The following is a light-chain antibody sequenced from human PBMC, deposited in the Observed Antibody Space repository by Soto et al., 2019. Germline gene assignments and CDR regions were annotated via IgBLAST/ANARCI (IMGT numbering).Light chain of an antibody. J-gene: IGKJ4*01. CDR2: GAS. CDR3: QQYNNWPLT. Sequence: EIVLTQSPGTLSLSPGERATLSCRASQTVRNNYLAWYQQKPGQAPRLLIYGASTRATGMPARFSGSGSGTEFTLTISSLQSEDFAVYYCQQYNNWPLTFGGGTKVDNK. V-gene: IGKV3-15*01. CDR1: QTVRNN.